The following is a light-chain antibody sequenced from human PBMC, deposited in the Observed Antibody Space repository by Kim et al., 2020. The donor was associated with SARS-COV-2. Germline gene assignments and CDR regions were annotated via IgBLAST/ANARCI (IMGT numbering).Light chain of an antibody. CDR2: YDS. CDR1: NIGSKG. CDR3: QVWDTSSDHYV. V-gene: IGLV3-21*04. Sequence: SYELTQAPSVSVAPGMTARITCGGNNIGSKGVHWYQQKPGQAPMLVIYYDSDRPAGISERFSGSNSGNTATLTISRVEAGDEAEYYCQVWDTSSDHYVFGTGTKVTVL. J-gene: IGLJ1*01.